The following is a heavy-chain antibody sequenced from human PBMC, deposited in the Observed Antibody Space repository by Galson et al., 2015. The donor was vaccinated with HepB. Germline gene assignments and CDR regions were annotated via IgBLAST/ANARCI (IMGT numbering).Heavy chain of an antibody. V-gene: IGHV3-33*01. CDR1: GFTFSSYG. CDR2: IWYDGSNK. CDR3: ARDKDYYYGMDV. Sequence: SLRLSCAASGFTFSSYGMHWVRQAPGKGLEWVAVIWYDGSNKYYADSVKGRFTIPRDNSKNTLYLQMNSLRAEDTAVYYCARDKDYYYGMDVWGQGTTVTVSS. J-gene: IGHJ6*02.